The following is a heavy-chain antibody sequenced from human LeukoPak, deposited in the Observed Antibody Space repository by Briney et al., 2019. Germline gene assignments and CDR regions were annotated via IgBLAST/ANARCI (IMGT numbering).Heavy chain of an antibody. CDR2: IYYGGT. CDR1: GGSIATYY. Sequence: SETLSLTCTVSGGSIATYYWSWIRQSPGKGPEWIAYIYYGGTNYNPSLKSRVTISVDTSKNQFSLNLRSATAADTAVYYCERGDGYNSGYFEYWGQGTLVTVSS. CDR3: ERGDGYNSGYFEY. J-gene: IGHJ4*02. V-gene: IGHV4-59*01. D-gene: IGHD5-24*01.